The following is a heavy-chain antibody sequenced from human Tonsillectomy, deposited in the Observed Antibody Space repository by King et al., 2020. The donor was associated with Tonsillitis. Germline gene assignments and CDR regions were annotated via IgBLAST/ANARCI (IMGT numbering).Heavy chain of an antibody. CDR1: GGTFSSYG. J-gene: IGHJ6*02. D-gene: IGHD4-23*01. V-gene: IGHV1-69*12. Sequence: QGQLVQSGTEVKKPGSSVKVSCKASGGTFSSYGISWVRQAPGQGLEWMGGIIPIFDTANYAQKFQGRVTITADESTSTAYMELSSLTSEDAAVYYCARATVATPSFAYYYYGMDVWGQGTTVTVSS. CDR2: IIPIFDTA. CDR3: ARATVATPSFAYYYYGMDV.